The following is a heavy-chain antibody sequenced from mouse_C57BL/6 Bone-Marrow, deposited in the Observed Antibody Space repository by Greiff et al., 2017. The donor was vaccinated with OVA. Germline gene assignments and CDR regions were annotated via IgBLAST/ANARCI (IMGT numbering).Heavy chain of an antibody. CDR2: ISDGGSYT. J-gene: IGHJ3*01. Sequence: EVQRVESGGGLVKPGGSLKLSCAASGFTFSSYAMSWVRQTPEKRLEWVATISDGGSYTYYPDNVKGRFTISRDNAKNNLYLQMSHLKSEDTAMYYCARDQDYDYWFAYWGQGTLVTVSA. D-gene: IGHD2-4*01. V-gene: IGHV5-4*01. CDR3: ARDQDYDYWFAY. CDR1: GFTFSSYA.